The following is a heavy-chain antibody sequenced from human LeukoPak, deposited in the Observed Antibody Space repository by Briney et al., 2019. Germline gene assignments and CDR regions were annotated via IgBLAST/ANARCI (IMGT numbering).Heavy chain of an antibody. Sequence: SETLSLTCTVSGGSISSGGYYWSWIRQHPGKGLEWIGYIYYSGSTYYNPSLKSRVTISVDTSKNQFSLKLSSVTAADTAVYYCARGVALRTGFDYWGQGTLVTVSS. CDR3: ARGVALRTGFDY. CDR1: GGSISSGGYY. D-gene: IGHD4-17*01. CDR2: IYYSGST. J-gene: IGHJ4*02. V-gene: IGHV4-31*03.